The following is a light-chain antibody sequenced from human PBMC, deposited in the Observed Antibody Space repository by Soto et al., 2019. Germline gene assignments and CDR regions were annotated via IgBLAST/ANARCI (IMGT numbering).Light chain of an antibody. CDR1: QSIAIW. CDR2: AAS. Sequence: DIRLTQSPSTLSAAVGYRFTITCRASQSIAIWLAWYHQKPGTAPKAXIYAASRLESGVPSRFSGSGSGAEFTLTISSLQPDDFATYYCQKYGSYPWAFGQGTKGGYQ. CDR3: QKYGSYPWA. V-gene: IGKV1-5*01. J-gene: IGKJ1*01.